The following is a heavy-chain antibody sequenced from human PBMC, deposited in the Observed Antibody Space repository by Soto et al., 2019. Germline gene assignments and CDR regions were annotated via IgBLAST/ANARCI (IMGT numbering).Heavy chain of an antibody. J-gene: IGHJ4*02. CDR3: ARQGIAVAASTNFDY. V-gene: IGHV5-51*01. CDR1: GYSFTSYW. Sequence: PGESLKISCKGSGYSFTSYWIGWVRQMPGKGLEWMGIIYPGDSDTRYSPSLQGQVTISADKSISTAYLQWSSLKASDTAMYYCARQGIAVAASTNFDYWGQGTLVTVSS. CDR2: IYPGDSDT. D-gene: IGHD6-19*01.